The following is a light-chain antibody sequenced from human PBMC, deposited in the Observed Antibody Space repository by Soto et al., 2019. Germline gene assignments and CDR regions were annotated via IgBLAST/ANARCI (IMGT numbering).Light chain of an antibody. CDR2: DAS. V-gene: IGKV1-5*01. J-gene: IGKJ2*01. CDR3: QQYNTYSYT. CDR1: QSISNW. Sequence: DIQMTQSPPTLSASVGDRVTITCRASQSISNWLAWYQQRPGEAPKLLMYDASTLENWVPSRFSGSGSGTEFTLTISGLRPDDFATYYCQQYNTYSYTFGQGTKLEI.